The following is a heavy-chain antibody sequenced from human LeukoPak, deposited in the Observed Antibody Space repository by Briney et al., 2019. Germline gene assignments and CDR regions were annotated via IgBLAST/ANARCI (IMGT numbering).Heavy chain of an antibody. J-gene: IGHJ4*02. D-gene: IGHD1-26*01. V-gene: IGHV4-39*07. CDR1: RGSISSGPYY. CDR2: INHSGST. Sequence: PSETLSLTCTVSRGSISSGPYYWSWIRQPPGKGLEWIGEINHSGSTNYNPSLKSRVTISVDTSKNQFSLKLSSVTAADTAVYYCARGRSSVGSYPYYFDYWGQGTLVTVSS. CDR3: ARGRSSVGSYPYYFDY.